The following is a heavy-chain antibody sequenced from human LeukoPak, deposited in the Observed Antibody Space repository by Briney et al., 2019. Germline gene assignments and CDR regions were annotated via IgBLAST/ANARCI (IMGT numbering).Heavy chain of an antibody. J-gene: IGHJ4*02. D-gene: IGHD3-16*01. CDR2: ITGVDSTP. CDR3: ARRVPNEVITGYFDY. Sequence: GGSLRLSCATSGFTFGSYTMTWVRQAPGKGLEWVSGITGVDSTPYYADSVKGRFTISRDNAKNSLYLQMNSLRAEDTAVYYCARRVPNEVITGYFDYWGPGTLVTVSS. CDR1: GFTFGSYT. V-gene: IGHV3-48*04.